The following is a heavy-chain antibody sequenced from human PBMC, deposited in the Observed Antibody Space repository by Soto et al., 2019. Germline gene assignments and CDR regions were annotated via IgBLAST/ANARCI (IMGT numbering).Heavy chain of an antibody. CDR1: RFSVTDNKY. D-gene: IGHD5-12*01. V-gene: IGHV4-4*02. J-gene: IGHJ3*01. CDR3: ARDSRYCTYSGCSIMRDAFDV. CDR2: FYHGGTT. Sequence: QVQLQESGPGLVKPSGTLSLTCTVSRFSVTDNKYWCWVRQSPGKPLEWIGEFYHGGTTDYNPSLSSLVSMSMDKSTNQISMILTSVTAADTAVYYCARDSRYCTYSGCSIMRDAFDVWGQGTLVTVSS.